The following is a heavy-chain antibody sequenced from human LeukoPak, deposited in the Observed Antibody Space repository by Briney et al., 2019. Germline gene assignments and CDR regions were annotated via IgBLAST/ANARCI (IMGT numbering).Heavy chain of an antibody. D-gene: IGHD3-22*01. CDR2: MNPNSGNT. V-gene: IGHV1-8*01. J-gene: IGHJ4*02. CDR3: ARGPHYYDSSGYYFDY. Sequence: ASVKVSCKASGYTFTSYDINWVRQATGQGLEWMGWMNPNSGNTGYAQKFQGRVTMTRNTSKSTAYMELSSLRSEDTAVYYCARGPHYYDSSGYYFDYWGQGTLVTVSS. CDR1: GYTFTSYD.